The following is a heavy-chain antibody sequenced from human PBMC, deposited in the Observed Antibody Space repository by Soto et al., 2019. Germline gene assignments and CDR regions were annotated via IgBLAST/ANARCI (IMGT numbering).Heavy chain of an antibody. D-gene: IGHD1-1*01. CDR1: GGSITTGGRY. J-gene: IGHJ3*02. Sequence: QVRLQEWGPGLVKPSQTLSLKCSVSGGSITTGGRYWSWIRQLPGKGLEWIGDIYYSGNTYYNASLKSRVTIAVDAAKNQFSLKLSSVTAADTAVYYWAQALVFTGGDGFDIWGQGRLGTVSS. V-gene: IGHV4-31*02. CDR3: AQALVFTGGDGFDI. CDR2: IYYSGNT.